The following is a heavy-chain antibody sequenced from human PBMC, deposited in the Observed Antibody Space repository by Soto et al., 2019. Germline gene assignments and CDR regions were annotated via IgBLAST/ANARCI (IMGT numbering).Heavy chain of an antibody. CDR1: GDSVSSNNIA. CDR3: ARGLWSPFDY. CDR2: TYYRSKWYN. J-gene: IGHJ4*02. V-gene: IGHV6-1*01. Sequence: SQTLSLTCAVSGDSVSSNNIAWNWLRQSPWRGLEWLGRTYYRSKWYNEYAVSVRSRITINLDTSKNQFSLQLNSVTPEDTAVYYCARGLWSPFDYWGQGAQVTVSS. D-gene: IGHD2-21*01.